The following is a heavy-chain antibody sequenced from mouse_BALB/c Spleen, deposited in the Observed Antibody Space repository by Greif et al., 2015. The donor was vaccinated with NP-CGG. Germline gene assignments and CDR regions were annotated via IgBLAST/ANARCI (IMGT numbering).Heavy chain of an antibody. D-gene: IGHD2-14*01. CDR1: GYTFTSYW. Sequence: LQQSGSELVRPGASVKLSCKASGYTFTSYWMHWVKQRHGQGLEWIGNIYPGSGSTNYDEKFKSKGTLTVDTSSSTAYMHLSNLTSEDSAVYYCTGYDFAYWGQGTLVTVSA. J-gene: IGHJ3*01. CDR3: TGYDFAY. CDR2: IYPGSGST. V-gene: IGHV1S22*01.